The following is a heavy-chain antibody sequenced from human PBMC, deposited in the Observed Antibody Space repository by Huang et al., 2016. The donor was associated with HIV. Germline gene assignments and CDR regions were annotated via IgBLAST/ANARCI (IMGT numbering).Heavy chain of an antibody. CDR2: IKQDGSEK. CDR3: ATKASAMDI. Sequence: LVESGGGVVQPGGSRRLSCAGSTATFNAYWMSWVRPRAGQGLEWVGNIKQDGSEKYYMGAVEGRFNISRDNVKKLLFLEMNNLRVADTAVYYCATKASAMDIWGQGTTVIVSS. J-gene: IGHJ6*02. D-gene: IGHD1-7*01. CDR1: TATFNAYW. V-gene: IGHV3-7*01.